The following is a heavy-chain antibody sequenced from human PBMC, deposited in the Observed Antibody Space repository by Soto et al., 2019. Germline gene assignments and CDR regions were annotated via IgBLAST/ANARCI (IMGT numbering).Heavy chain of an antibody. CDR2: ISTWRDDK. CDR3: ARLNSAYAVDY. V-gene: IGHV1-18*04. J-gene: IGHJ4*02. D-gene: IGHD5-12*01. CDR1: GYTFTDYG. Sequence: ASVKVSCKASGYTFTDYGFSWVRQAPGQRPEWMGWISTWRDDKRDTHKFRDRVTMTTDTSTSTAYLELRSLRSDDTAVYYCARLNSAYAVDYWGQGTLVTVS.